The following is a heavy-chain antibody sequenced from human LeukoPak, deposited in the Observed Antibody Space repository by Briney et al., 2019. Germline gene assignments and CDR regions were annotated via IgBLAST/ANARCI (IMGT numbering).Heavy chain of an antibody. CDR3: AKVDNWKYGHHDF. V-gene: IGHV3-11*01. CDR2: ISSSGSTI. D-gene: IGHD1-1*01. CDR1: GFTFTDYY. J-gene: IGHJ4*02. Sequence: GGSLRLSCAASGFTFTDYYMSWIRQAPGKGLEWLSYISSSGSTIYYADSVKGRFTISRDNAKNSLYLQMNSLRTEDTAVYYCAKVDNWKYGHHDFWGQGTLVTVSS.